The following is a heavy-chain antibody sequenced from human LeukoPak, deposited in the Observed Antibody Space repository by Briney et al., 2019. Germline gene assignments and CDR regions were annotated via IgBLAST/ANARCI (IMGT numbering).Heavy chain of an antibody. CDR3: ARVWIQLWKQTPRYHGMDV. V-gene: IGHV4-34*01. D-gene: IGHD5-18*01. CDR2: INHSGRT. Sequence: PSETLSLTCAVYGGSFSGYYWSWIRQPPGKGLEWIGEINHSGRTNYNPSLTSRVTISVDTSKNQFSLNLSSVTAADTAVYYCARVWIQLWKQTPRYHGMDVWGKGTTVTVSS. CDR1: GGSFSGYY. J-gene: IGHJ6*04.